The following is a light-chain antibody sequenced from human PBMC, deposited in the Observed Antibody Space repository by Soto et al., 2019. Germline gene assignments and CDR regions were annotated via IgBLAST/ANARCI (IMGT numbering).Light chain of an antibody. CDR1: SSDVGGYNF. CDR3: FSYESPGFLL. J-gene: IGLJ2*01. V-gene: IGLV2-14*01. CDR2: EVS. Sequence: QSVLTQPASVSGSPGQSITISCIGTSSDVGGYNFVSWYQQHPGKAPKLMIYEVSNRPSGVSTRFSGSKSGNTASLTISGLKAEEEAAYYSFSYESPGFLLFGGGTKLTVL.